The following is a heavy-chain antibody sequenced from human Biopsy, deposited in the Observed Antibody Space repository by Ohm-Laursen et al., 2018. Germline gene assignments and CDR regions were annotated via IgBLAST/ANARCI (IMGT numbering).Heavy chain of an antibody. Sequence: GQTLSLTCAASGFSVSDNYMSWVRQAPGKGLEWVPVIYSDGRTYYADSVKGRVTISSDNSKNALYLQMSSLRAEDTAVYYCAREKGGDPYYFDYWGQGTLVTISS. D-gene: IGHD3-10*01. CDR2: IYSDGRT. J-gene: IGHJ4*02. V-gene: IGHV3-53*01. CDR3: AREKGGDPYYFDY. CDR1: GFSVSDNY.